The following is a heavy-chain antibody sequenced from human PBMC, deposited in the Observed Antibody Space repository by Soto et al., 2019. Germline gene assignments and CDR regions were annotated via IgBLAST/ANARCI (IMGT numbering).Heavy chain of an antibody. Sequence: SEILSLTCTVSGGSVSSGSYYWSWIRQPPGKGLEWIGYIYYSGSTNYNPSLKSRVTISVDTSKNQFSLKLSSVTAADTAVYYCARDGMYYDFYYYYYGMDVWGQGTTVTVSS. J-gene: IGHJ6*02. D-gene: IGHD3-3*01. CDR2: IYYSGST. CDR3: ARDGMYYDFYYYYYGMDV. CDR1: GGSVSSGSYY. V-gene: IGHV4-61*01.